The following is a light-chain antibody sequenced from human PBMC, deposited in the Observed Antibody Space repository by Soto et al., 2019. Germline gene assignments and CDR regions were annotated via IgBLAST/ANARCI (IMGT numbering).Light chain of an antibody. CDR1: QSVSRY. Sequence: EVLMTQSPSTLSVSPGEGATLSCRASQSVSRYLEWYQQKPGQAPRLLIYGASTRATGIPARFSGRGSGTEFTLTISSLQSEDSVVYYCQQYNSWPLTFGQGTKVDIK. J-gene: IGKJ1*01. V-gene: IGKV3-15*01. CDR3: QQYNSWPLT. CDR2: GAS.